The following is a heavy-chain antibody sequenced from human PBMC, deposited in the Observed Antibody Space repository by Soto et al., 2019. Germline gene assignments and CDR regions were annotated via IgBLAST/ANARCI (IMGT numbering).Heavy chain of an antibody. J-gene: IGHJ4*02. CDR1: GYTFTGYY. V-gene: IGHV1-2*02. CDR2: INPNSGGT. Sequence: QVQLVQSGAEVKKPGASVKVSCKASGYTFTGYYMHWVRQAPGQGLEWMGWINPNSGGTNYAQKFQGRVTMTSDTSISTAYMELSRLRSDVTAVYYCARVSVAAAGTLDYWGQGTLVTVSS. CDR3: ARVSVAAAGTLDY. D-gene: IGHD6-13*01.